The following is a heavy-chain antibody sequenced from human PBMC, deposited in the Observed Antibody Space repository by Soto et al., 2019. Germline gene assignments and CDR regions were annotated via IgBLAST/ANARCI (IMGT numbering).Heavy chain of an antibody. Sequence: QAQLVQSGAEVKKPGASVKLSCKASGYTFTTYAMHWVRQAPGQRLEWMGWINAGNGNTKYSQNFMGRVTLTRDTSATTAYMEVGSLRSEDTAVYYCARGYFTMLVANEYYYALDVWGPGTTVTVSS. J-gene: IGHJ6*02. V-gene: IGHV1-3*01. CDR3: ARGYFTMLVANEYYYALDV. CDR1: GYTFTTYA. CDR2: INAGNGNT. D-gene: IGHD3-22*01.